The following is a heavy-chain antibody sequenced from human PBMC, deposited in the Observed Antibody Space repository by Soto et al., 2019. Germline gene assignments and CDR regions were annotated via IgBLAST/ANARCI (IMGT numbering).Heavy chain of an antibody. CDR1: GGSVSSGSYY. Sequence: SETLSLTCTVSGGSVSSGSYYWSWIRQPPGKGLEWIGYIYYSGSTNYNPSLKSRVTISVDTSKNQFSLKLSSVTAADTAVNYCAKNPRKPMVVVPAATPNSYYRDVGGKGTTVTVSS. CDR3: AKNPRKPMVVVPAATPNSYYRDV. CDR2: IYYSGST. V-gene: IGHV4-61*01. J-gene: IGHJ6*03. D-gene: IGHD2-2*01.